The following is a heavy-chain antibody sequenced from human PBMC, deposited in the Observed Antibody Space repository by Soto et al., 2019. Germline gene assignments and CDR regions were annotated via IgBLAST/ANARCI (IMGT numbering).Heavy chain of an antibody. J-gene: IGHJ6*02. CDR2: IYSGGST. Sequence: PGGSLRLSCAASGFTVSSNYMSWVRQAPGKGQEWVSVIYSGGSTYYADSVKGRFTISRDSSKNTLYLQMNSLRAEYTAVYYCAREAAATYYSYGMHVWGQGTTLTV. D-gene: IGHD6-13*01. CDR1: GFTVSSNY. CDR3: AREAAATYYSYGMHV. V-gene: IGHV3-66*01.